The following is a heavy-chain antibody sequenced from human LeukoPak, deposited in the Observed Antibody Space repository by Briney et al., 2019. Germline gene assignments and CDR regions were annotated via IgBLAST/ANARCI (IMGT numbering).Heavy chain of an antibody. D-gene: IGHD5-24*01. J-gene: IGHJ3*02. CDR2: IYSGGST. Sequence: GGSLRLSCAASGFTVSSSYMSWVRRAPGKGLELVSVIYSGGSTNYKDSVKDRFIISRDNSKNTLYLQMNSLRAEDTAVYYCAKEMATMNAFDIWGQGTMVTVSS. CDR3: AKEMATMNAFDI. CDR1: GFTVSSSY. V-gene: IGHV3-66*01.